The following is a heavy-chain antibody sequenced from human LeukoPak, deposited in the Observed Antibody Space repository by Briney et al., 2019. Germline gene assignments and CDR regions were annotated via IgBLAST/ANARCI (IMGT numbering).Heavy chain of an antibody. D-gene: IGHD2-15*01. CDR2: INPSGGST. V-gene: IGHV1-46*01. J-gene: IGHJ5*02. Sequence: ASVKVSCKASGYTFTSYYMHWVRQAPGQGLEWMGIINPSGGSTSYAQKFQGRVTMTRDTSTSTVYMELSSLRSEDTAVYYCARDHDIVVVVAATRSNWFDTWGQGTLVTVSS. CDR1: GYTFTSYY. CDR3: ARDHDIVVVVAATRSNWFDT.